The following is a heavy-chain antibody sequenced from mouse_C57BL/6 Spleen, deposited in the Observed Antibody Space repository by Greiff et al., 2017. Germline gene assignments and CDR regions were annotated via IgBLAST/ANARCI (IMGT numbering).Heavy chain of an antibody. CDR1: GYTFTSYT. J-gene: IGHJ2*01. Sequence: QVHVKQSGAELARPGASVKMSCKASGYTFTSYTMHWVKQRPGQGLEWIGYINPSSGYTKYNQKFKDKATLTADKSSSTAYMQLSSLTSEDSAVYYCVYDYDGFYFDYWGQGTTLTVSS. CDR2: INPSSGYT. CDR3: VYDYDGFYFDY. D-gene: IGHD2-4*01. V-gene: IGHV1-4*01.